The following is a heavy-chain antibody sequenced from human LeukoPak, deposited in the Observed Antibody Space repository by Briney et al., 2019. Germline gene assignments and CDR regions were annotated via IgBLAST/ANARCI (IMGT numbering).Heavy chain of an antibody. J-gene: IGHJ4*02. D-gene: IGHD6-19*01. V-gene: IGHV4-4*07. CDR1: GGSISANY. Sequence: SETLSLTCTVSGGSISANYWIWMRQPAGKGLEYIGRIYSSGSTNYNPSLKSRVTMSVDTSKNQFSLKLSSVTAADTAVYYCARYGSAMKAVAASFDYWGQGTLVTVSS. CDR2: IYSSGST. CDR3: ARYGSAMKAVAASFDY.